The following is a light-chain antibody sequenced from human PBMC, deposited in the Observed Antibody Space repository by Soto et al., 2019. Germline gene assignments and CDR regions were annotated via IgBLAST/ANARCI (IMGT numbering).Light chain of an antibody. V-gene: IGKV4-1*01. CDR2: WAS. J-gene: IGKJ1*01. CDR1: QSILYSSNNKNY. Sequence: DIVMTQSPDSLAVSLGERATINCKSSQSILYSSNNKNYLAWYQQKPGQPPKLLIYWASTRESGVPDRFSGSGSGTDFTLTISSLQAEDVAVYYCQQYFSTPQTFGHGTQVEIK. CDR3: QQYFSTPQT.